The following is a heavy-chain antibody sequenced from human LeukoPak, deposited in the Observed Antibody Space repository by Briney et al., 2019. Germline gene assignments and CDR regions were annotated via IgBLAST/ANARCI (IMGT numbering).Heavy chain of an antibody. V-gene: IGHV3-48*02. CDR2: TSGSSSTI. Sequence: PGGSLRLSCAASGLTFSNAWVSWVRQAPGKGLEWVSYTSGSSSTIWYTDSVKGRFTISRDNAKNSLYLQMNSLRDEDTAMYYCARHHYDLLTGYFDGMDVWGQGTTVTVSS. D-gene: IGHD3-9*01. CDR1: GLTFSNAW. J-gene: IGHJ6*02. CDR3: ARHHYDLLTGYFDGMDV.